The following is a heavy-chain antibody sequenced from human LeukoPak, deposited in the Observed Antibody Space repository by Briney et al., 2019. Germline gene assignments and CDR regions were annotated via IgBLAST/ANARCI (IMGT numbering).Heavy chain of an antibody. V-gene: IGHV1-2*02. J-gene: IGHJ4*02. CDR1: GYTFTGYY. CDR2: INPNSGGT. CDR3: ARSPLYSSSWPDY. D-gene: IGHD6-13*01. Sequence: GASVKVSCKASGYTFTGYYMHWVRQAPGQGLEWMGWINPNSGGTNYAQEFQGRVTMTRDTSISTAYMELSRLRSDDTAVYYCARSPLYSSSWPDYWGQGTLVTVPS.